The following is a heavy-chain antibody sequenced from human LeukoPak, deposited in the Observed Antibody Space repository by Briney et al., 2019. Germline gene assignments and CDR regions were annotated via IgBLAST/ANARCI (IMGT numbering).Heavy chain of an antibody. CDR2: MNPYSGGT. Sequence: ASVKVSCKASGYTFTVYYMHWVRHAPGQGLEWMGWMNPYSGGTNYAQKFQGRVTMTRDTSISTAYMELRRLSSDDTAIYYCARPYCNGGSCHDYFDYWGQGTLVSVSS. CDR3: ARPYCNGGSCHDYFDY. J-gene: IGHJ4*02. D-gene: IGHD2-15*01. V-gene: IGHV1-2*02. CDR1: GYTFTVYY.